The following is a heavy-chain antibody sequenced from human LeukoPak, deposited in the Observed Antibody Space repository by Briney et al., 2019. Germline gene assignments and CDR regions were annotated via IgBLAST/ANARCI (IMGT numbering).Heavy chain of an antibody. J-gene: IGHJ6*03. Sequence: PGGSLRLSSAASGFTFDDYGMSWVRQAPGKGLEWVSGINWNGGSTGYADSVKGRFTISRDNAKNSLYLQMNSLRAEDTALYYCARGGYYYDSSGYYSFYYYYYMDVWGKGTTVTVSS. CDR3: ARGGYYYDSSGYYSFYYYYYMDV. V-gene: IGHV3-20*04. CDR2: INWNGGST. D-gene: IGHD3-22*01. CDR1: GFTFDDYG.